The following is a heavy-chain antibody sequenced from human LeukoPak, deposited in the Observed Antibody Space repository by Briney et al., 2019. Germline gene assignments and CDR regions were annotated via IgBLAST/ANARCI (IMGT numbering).Heavy chain of an antibody. CDR2: INHSGST. Sequence: SETLSLTCALYGGSFSGYYWSWIRQPPGKGLEWIGGINHSGSTHYNPSLKSRVTISVDTSKNQFSLKLSSVTAADTAVYYCARGKFDYIWGSYRLTHFDYWGQGTLVTVSS. J-gene: IGHJ4*02. D-gene: IGHD3-16*02. CDR1: GGSFSGYY. V-gene: IGHV4-34*01. CDR3: ARGKFDYIWGSYRLTHFDY.